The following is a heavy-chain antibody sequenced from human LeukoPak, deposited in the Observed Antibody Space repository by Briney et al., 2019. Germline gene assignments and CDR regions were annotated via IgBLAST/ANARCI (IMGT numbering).Heavy chain of an antibody. CDR1: GFTLSSHA. J-gene: IGHJ6*03. D-gene: IGHD1-26*01. CDR2: ASGTGSTT. Sequence: PGGSLRLSCAASGFTLSSHAMSWVRQAPGKGLEWVSSASGTGSTTYYSDSVKGRFTVSRDNSKKTLYLQMNGLTAADTALYFCAKEGESGSYFRVSYYMDAWGKGTTVTVSS. V-gene: IGHV3-23*01. CDR3: AKEGESGSYFRVSYYMDA.